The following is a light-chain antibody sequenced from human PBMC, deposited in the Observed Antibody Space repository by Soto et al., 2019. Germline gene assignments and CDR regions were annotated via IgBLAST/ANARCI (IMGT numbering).Light chain of an antibody. CDR3: QQRSNPVT. J-gene: IGKJ3*01. CDR1: QSVSSY. V-gene: IGKV3-11*01. CDR2: DAS. Sequence: ETVLTQCPATRSSCREGVWSRAGRSSQSVSSYLAWYQQKPGQAPRLLIYDASNRATGIPDRLSGSGSGTAFTLTLSSLETEDLAVYYCQQRSNPVTLAPGPKVDI.